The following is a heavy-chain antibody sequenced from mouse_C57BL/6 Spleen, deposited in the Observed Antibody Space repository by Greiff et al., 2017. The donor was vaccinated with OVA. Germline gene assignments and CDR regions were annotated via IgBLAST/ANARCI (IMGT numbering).Heavy chain of an antibody. J-gene: IGHJ1*03. CDR1: GFSLTSYG. Sequence: VQLVESGPGLVQPSQSLSITCTVSGFSLTSYGVHWVRQSPGKGLEWLGVIWSGGSTDYNAAFISRLSISKDNSKSQVFFKMNSLQADDTAIYYCARNSDGNWYFDVWGTGTTVTVSS. D-gene: IGHD2-3*01. CDR2: IWSGGST. CDR3: ARNSDGNWYFDV. V-gene: IGHV2-2*01.